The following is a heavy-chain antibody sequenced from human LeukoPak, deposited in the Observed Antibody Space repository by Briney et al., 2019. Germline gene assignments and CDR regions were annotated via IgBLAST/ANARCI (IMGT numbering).Heavy chain of an antibody. CDR1: GFTFSSYA. D-gene: IGHD3-16*01. Sequence: GGSLRLSCAASGFTFSSYAMSWVRQAPGKGLEWVSAISGSGGSTYYADSVKGRFTISRDNSKNTLYLQMNSLRAEDTAVYYCAKDLGESANDWGDSSDYWGQGTLVTVSS. V-gene: IGHV3-23*01. CDR2: ISGSGGST. CDR3: AKDLGESANDWGDSSDY. J-gene: IGHJ4*02.